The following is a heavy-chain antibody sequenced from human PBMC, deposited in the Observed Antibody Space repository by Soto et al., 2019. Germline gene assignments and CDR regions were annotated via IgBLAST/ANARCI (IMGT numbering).Heavy chain of an antibody. V-gene: IGHV4-61*01. Sequence: QVHLQESGTGLVKPSGTLSLICSVSGESVGRGTNYWSWVRQAPGMGLELLGDIFDAATTNYSPSFESRVAISLDAAKNQGSLKLTSVTAADTAIYYCARDRRGRADGFIYYYGMEVWGQGTSVTVSS. D-gene: IGHD4-17*01. CDR3: ARDRRGRADGFIYYYGMEV. J-gene: IGHJ6*02. CDR1: GESVGRGTNY. CDR2: IFDAATT.